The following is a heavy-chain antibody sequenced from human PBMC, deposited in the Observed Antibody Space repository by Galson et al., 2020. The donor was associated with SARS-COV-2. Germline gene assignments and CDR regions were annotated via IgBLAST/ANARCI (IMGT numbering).Heavy chain of an antibody. J-gene: IGHJ4*02. Sequence: GESLKISCAASGFTFSDYYMSWIRQAPGKGLEWVSYISSSSSYTNYADSVKGRFTISRDNAKNSLYLQMNSLRAEDTAVYYCARDLGRTFGEDYFDYWGQGTLVTVSS. D-gene: IGHD3-10*01. CDR2: ISSSSSYT. V-gene: IGHV3-11*06. CDR1: GFTFSDYY. CDR3: ARDLGRTFGEDYFDY.